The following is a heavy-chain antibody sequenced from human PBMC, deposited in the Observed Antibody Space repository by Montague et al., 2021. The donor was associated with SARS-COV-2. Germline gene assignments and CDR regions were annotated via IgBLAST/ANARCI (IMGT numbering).Heavy chain of an antibody. CDR2: IHYSGRT. V-gene: IGHV4-59*01. CDR1: GGSISSYY. CDR3: ARVVYCSSGGSYTSYSMDV. J-gene: IGHJ6*03. Sequence: SETLSLTCTVSGGSISSYYWSWIRQPPGKGLEWIAYIHYSGRTNYNPSLRSRVTISVDTSKSQFSLKLSSVTAADTAVYYCARVVYCSSGGSYTSYSMDVWGKGTTVTVSS. D-gene: IGHD2-15*01.